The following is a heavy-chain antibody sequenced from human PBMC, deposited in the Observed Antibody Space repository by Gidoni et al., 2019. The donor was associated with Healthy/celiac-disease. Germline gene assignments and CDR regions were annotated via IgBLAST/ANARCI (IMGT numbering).Heavy chain of an antibody. Sequence: QVQLQQSGPGLVKPSQTLSLTFAISADSVSSNSAAWNWIRQSPSRGLEWLGRTYYRSKWYNDYAVSVKSRITINPDTSKNQFSLQLNSVTPEDTAVYYCARGQEYCSGGSCYPVFDYWGQGTLVTVSS. V-gene: IGHV6-1*01. D-gene: IGHD2-15*01. CDR2: TYYRSKWYN. CDR1: ADSVSSNSAA. J-gene: IGHJ4*02. CDR3: ARGQEYCSGGSCYPVFDY.